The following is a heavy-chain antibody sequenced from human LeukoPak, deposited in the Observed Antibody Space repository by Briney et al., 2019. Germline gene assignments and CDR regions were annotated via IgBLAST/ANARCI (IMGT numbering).Heavy chain of an antibody. CDR1: GFTFSNYW. D-gene: IGHD5-24*01. CDR3: ARDHGGSFEY. J-gene: IGHJ4*02. CDR2: IKEDESEK. Sequence: GGSLRLSCAASGFTFSNYWMNWVRQAPGKGLEWVANIKEDESEKHYVDSVKGRFTISRDNAKNSLHLQMNSLRAEDTAIYYCARDHGGSFEYWGQGTLVTVSS. V-gene: IGHV3-7*05.